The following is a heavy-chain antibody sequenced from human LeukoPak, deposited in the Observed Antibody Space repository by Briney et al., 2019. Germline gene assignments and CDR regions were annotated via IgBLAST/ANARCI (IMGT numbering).Heavy chain of an antibody. CDR1: GGSISSYY. Sequence: SETLSLTCTVSGGSISSYYWSWTRQPPGKGLEWIGYIYYSGSTNYNPSLKSRVTISIDTSKNQFSLKLSSVTAADTAVYYCARGDHYDPSSFDIWGQGTMVTVSS. V-gene: IGHV4-59*01. D-gene: IGHD3-3*01. J-gene: IGHJ3*02. CDR3: ARGDHYDPSSFDI. CDR2: IYYSGST.